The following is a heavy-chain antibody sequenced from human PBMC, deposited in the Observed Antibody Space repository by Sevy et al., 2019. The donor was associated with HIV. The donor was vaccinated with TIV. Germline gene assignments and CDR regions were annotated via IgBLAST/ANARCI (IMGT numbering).Heavy chain of an antibody. CDR1: GFTLNKAW. J-gene: IGHJ4*02. V-gene: IGHV3-15*07. CDR2: IKSETDGGTT. D-gene: IGHD5-12*01. Sequence: GSLRLSCAASGFTLNKAWMNWVRQAPGKGLEWVGRIKSETDGGTTDYAEPVKGRFSISRDDSKNTLYLQMNSLKIEDSAVYYCSMEDGYNYFDYWGQGALVTVSS. CDR3: SMEDGYNYFDY.